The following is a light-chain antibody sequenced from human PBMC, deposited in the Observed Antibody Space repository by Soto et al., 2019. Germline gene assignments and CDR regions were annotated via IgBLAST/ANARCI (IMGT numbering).Light chain of an antibody. CDR3: QQRNSWPPTFT. CDR1: QSVGSF. J-gene: IGKJ5*01. Sequence: SLATLSLNKGERATLSCRASQSVGSFLAWYQQKPGQAPRLLIYDTSIRATGIPARFSGSGSGTDFTLTISSLEPEDFAVYYCQQRNSWPPTFTFAEGTRLAIK. CDR2: DTS. V-gene: IGKV3-11*01.